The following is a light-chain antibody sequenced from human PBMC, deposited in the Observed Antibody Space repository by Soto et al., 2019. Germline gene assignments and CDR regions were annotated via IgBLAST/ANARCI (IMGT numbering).Light chain of an antibody. CDR2: EVS. CDR1: ISDVGGYNY. CDR3: SSYTSSSTPYV. V-gene: IGLV2-14*01. J-gene: IGLJ1*01. Sequence: QSVLTQPSSVCGSPGQSITISCTGTISDVGGYNYVSWYQQHPGKAPKLMIYEVSNRPSGVSNRFSGSKSGNTASLTISGLQAEDEADYYCSSYTSSSTPYVFGTGTKV.